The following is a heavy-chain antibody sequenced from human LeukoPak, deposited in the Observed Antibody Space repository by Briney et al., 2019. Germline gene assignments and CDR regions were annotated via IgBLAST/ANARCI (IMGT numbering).Heavy chain of an antibody. J-gene: IGHJ4*02. V-gene: IGHV3-7*05. CDR3: LYYTSGTFYNGVR. CDR1: GLNLSKYW. D-gene: IGHD3-10*01. CDR2: INEDGNEK. Sequence: GGSLRLSCAASGLNLSKYWMTWVRQAPGKGLEWVANINEDGNEKKCVDSVKGRFTISRDNSENTLYLQMNSLRAEDTAVYLCLYYTSGTFYNGVRWGQGTLVTVSS.